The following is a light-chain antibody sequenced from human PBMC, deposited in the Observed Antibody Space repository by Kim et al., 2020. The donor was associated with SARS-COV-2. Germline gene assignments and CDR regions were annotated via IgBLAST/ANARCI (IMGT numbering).Light chain of an antibody. CDR3: QQDYNLPQALT. CDR2: GAS. J-gene: IGKJ4*01. CDR1: QSVSSSY. Sequence: PGERVTLSCRASQSVSSSYLTWYQQKPGQAPRLLIYGASTRATGIPARFSGSGSGTDFTLTISSLQPEDFAVYYCQQDYNLPQALTFGGGTKVDIK. V-gene: IGKV3D-7*01.